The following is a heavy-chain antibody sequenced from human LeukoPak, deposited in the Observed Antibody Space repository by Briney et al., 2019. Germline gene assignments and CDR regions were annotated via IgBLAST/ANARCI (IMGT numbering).Heavy chain of an antibody. CDR1: GFDFSTYT. Sequence: GGSLRLSCTASGFDFSTYTMNWVRQAPGKGLEWVSSISSSSSYIYYADSVNGRFTISRDNAKNSMYLQMNSLRAEDTAVYYCTRDPGRCTSTSCYPDYWGQGTLVTVSS. V-gene: IGHV3-21*01. J-gene: IGHJ4*02. CDR3: TRDPGRCTSTSCYPDY. D-gene: IGHD2-2*01. CDR2: ISSSSSYI.